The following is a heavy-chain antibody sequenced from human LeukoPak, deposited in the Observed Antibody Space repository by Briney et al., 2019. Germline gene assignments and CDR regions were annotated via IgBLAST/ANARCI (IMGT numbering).Heavy chain of an antibody. CDR3: AKDRGVWGNNFDY. V-gene: IGHV3-23*01. D-gene: IGHD3-16*01. J-gene: IGHJ4*02. Sequence: QPGGSLRLSCAASGFTFSSYAMSWVRQAPGKGLEWVSAISGSGGSTYYADSVKGRFTISRDNSKNTLYLQMNSLRAEDAAVYYCAKDRGVWGNNFDYWGQGTLVTVSS. CDR1: GFTFSSYA. CDR2: ISGSGGST.